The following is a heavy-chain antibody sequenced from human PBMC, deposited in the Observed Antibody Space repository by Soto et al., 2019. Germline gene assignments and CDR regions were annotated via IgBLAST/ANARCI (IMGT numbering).Heavy chain of an antibody. Sequence: EVQLVESGGDLVKPGGSLRLSCVVSGFTFSSAWMSWVRQAPGKGLEWVGLIKSKTDGGTTDYTARVKGRFTISSNDSKNTLYLQMNSLRTEDTAVYYCNGGFGYAFWGQGTLVTVSS. CDR1: GFTFSSAW. CDR2: IKSKTDGGTT. V-gene: IGHV3-15*01. J-gene: IGHJ4*02. CDR3: NGGFGYAF. D-gene: IGHD2-2*01.